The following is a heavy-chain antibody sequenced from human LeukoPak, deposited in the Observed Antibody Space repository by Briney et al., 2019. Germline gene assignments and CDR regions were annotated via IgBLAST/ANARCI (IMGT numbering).Heavy chain of an antibody. D-gene: IGHD5-24*01. J-gene: IGHJ4*02. CDR1: GYSFTSYW. V-gene: IGHV5-51*01. CDR2: IYPGDSDT. CDR3: ASFGEPHKRWPRSPFDY. Sequence: GESLQISCKGSGYSFTSYWIGWGRQMPGKGLEWMGIIYPGDSDTRYSPSFQGQVTISADKSISTAYLQWSSLKASDTAMYYCASFGEPHKRWPRSPFDYWGQGTLVTVSS.